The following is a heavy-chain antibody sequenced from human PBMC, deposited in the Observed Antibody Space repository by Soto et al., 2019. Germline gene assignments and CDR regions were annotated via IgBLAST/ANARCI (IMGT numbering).Heavy chain of an antibody. V-gene: IGHV4-31*03. CDR1: GASINSGGYY. CDR3: VSGDAWGVLLAY. Sequence: TLSLTCTVSGASINSGGYYWNWGCLLPVRGMEWVGNIYLTWTAYYNPTLESRVTISLDTPQNQFSLELNSVSAADTAVYYCVSGDAWGVLLAYWGQGALVTVS. J-gene: IGHJ4*02. CDR2: IYLTWTA. D-gene: IGHD2-21*02.